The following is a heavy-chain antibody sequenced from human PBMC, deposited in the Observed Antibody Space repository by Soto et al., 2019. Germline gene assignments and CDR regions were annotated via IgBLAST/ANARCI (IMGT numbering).Heavy chain of an antibody. V-gene: IGHV3-21*01. CDR2: ISSSSSYI. CDR1: GFTFSSYS. J-gene: IGHJ4*02. Sequence: GSLRLSCAASGFTFSSYSMNWVRQAPGKGLEWVSSISSSSSYIYYADSVKGRFTISRDNAKNSLYLQMNSLRAEDTAVYYCARVRRDGYNSLLMIPLLFDYWGQGTLVTVSS. D-gene: IGHD5-12*01. CDR3: ARVRRDGYNSLLMIPLLFDY.